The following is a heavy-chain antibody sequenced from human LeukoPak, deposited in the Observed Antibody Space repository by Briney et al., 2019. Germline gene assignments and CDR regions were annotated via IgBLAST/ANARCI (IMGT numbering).Heavy chain of an antibody. CDR3: ARGHDYSKGWFDP. CDR1: GFTFSSYS. CDR2: ISSSSSYI. Sequence: GGSLRLSCAASGFTFSSYSMNWVRQAPGKGLEWVSSISSSSSYIYYADSVKGRFTISRDNSKNTLYLQMNSLRAEDTAVYYCARGHDYSKGWFDPWGQGTLVTVSS. V-gene: IGHV3-21*01. J-gene: IGHJ5*02. D-gene: IGHD4-11*01.